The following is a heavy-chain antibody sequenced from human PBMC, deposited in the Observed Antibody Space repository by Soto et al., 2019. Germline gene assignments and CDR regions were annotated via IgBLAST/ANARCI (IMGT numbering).Heavy chain of an antibody. CDR2: ISSSGITT. V-gene: IGHV3-48*03. D-gene: IGHD1-1*01. CDR1: GFTFRNYE. Sequence: PGGSLRLSCAASGFTFRNYEMNWVRKAPGKGLEWVSYISSSGITTYYADFAAGRFTISRDNAKESLYLHLNSLRVDDTAVYYCARYGTRADWWGRGTQVTVSS. CDR3: ARYGTRADW. J-gene: IGHJ4*02.